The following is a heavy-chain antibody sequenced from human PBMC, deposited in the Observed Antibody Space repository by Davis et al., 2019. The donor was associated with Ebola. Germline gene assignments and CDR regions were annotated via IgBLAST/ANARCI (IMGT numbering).Heavy chain of an antibody. J-gene: IGHJ5*02. CDR2: IDPSDSYT. V-gene: IGHV5-10-1*04. CDR3: ARHSVLGLYNWFDP. Sequence: KVSCKVSGNPLTSYWISWVRQMPGKGLEWIGRIDPSDSYTNYSPSFQGQVTISADKSISTAYLQWSSLKASDTAMYYCARHSVLGLYNWFDPWGQGTLVTVSS. D-gene: IGHD5/OR15-5a*01. CDR1: GNPLTSYW.